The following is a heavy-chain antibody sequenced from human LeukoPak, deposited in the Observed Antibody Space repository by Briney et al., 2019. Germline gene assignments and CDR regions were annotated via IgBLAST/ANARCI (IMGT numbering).Heavy chain of an antibody. Sequence: QTGGSLRLSRAASGSTFSSYAMSWVRQAPGKGLEWVSAISGSGGSTYYADSVKGRFTISRDNSKNTLYLQMNSLRAEDTAVYYCAKVSSWYSFDYWGQGTLVTVSS. V-gene: IGHV3-23*01. CDR2: ISGSGGST. CDR3: AKVSSWYSFDY. J-gene: IGHJ4*02. D-gene: IGHD6-13*01. CDR1: GSTFSSYA.